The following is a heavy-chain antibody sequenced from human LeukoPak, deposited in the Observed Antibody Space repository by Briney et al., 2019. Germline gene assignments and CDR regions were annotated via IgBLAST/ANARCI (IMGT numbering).Heavy chain of an antibody. CDR1: GGSISSSSYY. J-gene: IGHJ4*02. CDR3: ARLCTDTYYYDSSGYYSSHYFDY. Sequence: SETLSLTCTVSGGSISSSSYYWGWIRQPPGKGLEWIGSIYYSGSTYYNPSLKSRVTISVDTSKNQFSLKLSSVTAADTAVYYCARLCTDTYYYDSSGYYSSHYFDYWGQGTLVTVSS. V-gene: IGHV4-39*01. D-gene: IGHD3-22*01. CDR2: IYYSGST.